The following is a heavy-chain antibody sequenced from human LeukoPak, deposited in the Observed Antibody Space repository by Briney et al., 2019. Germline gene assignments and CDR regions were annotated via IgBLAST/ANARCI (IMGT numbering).Heavy chain of an antibody. J-gene: IGHJ4*02. D-gene: IGHD2-21*01. V-gene: IGHV6-1*01. CDR1: GDSVSSNSAA. CDR2: TYYRSKWYN. CDR3: ARDIARTRIPYY. Sequence: SQTLSLTCAISGDSVSSNSAAWNWIRQSPSRGLEWLGRTYYRSKWYNDYAVSVKSRITINPDTSKNQFSLKLSSVTAADTAVYYCARDIARTRIPYYWGQGTLVTVSS.